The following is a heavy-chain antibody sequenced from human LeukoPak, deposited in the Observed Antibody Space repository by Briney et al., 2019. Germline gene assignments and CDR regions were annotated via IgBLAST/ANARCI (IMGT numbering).Heavy chain of an antibody. Sequence: GASVKVSCKAFGYTSTSYGISWVRLAPGQGLEWMGWISAYNGYTNYAQKLQGRVTMTSDTSTSTAYMDLRSLRSDDTAVYYCATSLTSYYFDISGYFHYWGQGTLVTVSS. CDR3: ATSLTSYYFDISGYFHY. J-gene: IGHJ4*02. D-gene: IGHD3-22*01. CDR2: ISAYNGYT. V-gene: IGHV1-18*01. CDR1: GYTSTSYG.